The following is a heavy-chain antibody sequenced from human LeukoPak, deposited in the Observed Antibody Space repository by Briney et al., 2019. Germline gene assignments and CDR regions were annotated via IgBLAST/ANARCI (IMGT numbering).Heavy chain of an antibody. CDR3: ARDPGSHYDYVWGSYSHTYFVY. CDR1: GFTFSSYW. Sequence: PGGSLRLSCAASGFTFSSYWMSWVRQAPGKGLEWVANIKQDGSEKYYVDSVKGRFTISRDNAKNSLYLQMNSLRAEDTAVYYCARDPGSHYDYVWGSYSHTYFVYWGQGTLVTVSS. J-gene: IGHJ4*02. D-gene: IGHD3-16*01. CDR2: IKQDGSEK. V-gene: IGHV3-7*01.